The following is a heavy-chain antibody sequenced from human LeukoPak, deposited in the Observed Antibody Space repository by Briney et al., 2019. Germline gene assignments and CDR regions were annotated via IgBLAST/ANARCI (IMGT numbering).Heavy chain of an antibody. D-gene: IGHD4-17*01. CDR3: ARIATVTQDDY. CDR2: TYYRSKWYN. CDR1: GDSVSNNRAD. Sequence: SQTLSLTCAISGDSVSNNRADWNWIRQSPSRGLEWLGRTYYRSKWYNDYALSVKSPITINPDTSKNQFSLQLNSVTPEDTAVYYCARIATVTQDDYWGQGTLVTVSS. V-gene: IGHV6-1*01. J-gene: IGHJ4*02.